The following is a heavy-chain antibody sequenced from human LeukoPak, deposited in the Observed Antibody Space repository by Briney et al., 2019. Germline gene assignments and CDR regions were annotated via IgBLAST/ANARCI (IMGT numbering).Heavy chain of an antibody. D-gene: IGHD3-22*01. Sequence: GGSLRLSCAASGFTFRNYWMSWLRQAPGKGLEWVANIKLDGSEKYYVDSVKGRFSISRDNAKNTLYLQMNSLRVEDTAVYYCAKHPSGYYYDHFDYWGQGTLVTVSS. CDR2: IKLDGSEK. J-gene: IGHJ4*02. CDR1: GFTFRNYW. CDR3: AKHPSGYYYDHFDY. V-gene: IGHV3-7*03.